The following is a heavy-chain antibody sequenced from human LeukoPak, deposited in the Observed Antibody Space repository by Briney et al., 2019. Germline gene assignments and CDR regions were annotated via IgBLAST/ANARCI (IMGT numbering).Heavy chain of an antibody. CDR2: ISSSGSTI. CDR1: RFTFSSYE. Sequence: GGSLRLSCAASRFTFSSYEMNWVRQAPGKGLEWVSYISSSGSTIYYADSVKGRFTIFRDNAKNSLYLQMNSLRAEDTAVYYCARVAKYYYGSETYYFFEHWGQGTPVTASS. V-gene: IGHV3-48*03. J-gene: IGHJ4*02. CDR3: ARVAKYYYGSETYYFFEH. D-gene: IGHD3-10*01.